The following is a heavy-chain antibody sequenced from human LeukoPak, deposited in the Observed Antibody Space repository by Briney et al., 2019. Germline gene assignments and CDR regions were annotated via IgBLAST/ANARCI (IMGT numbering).Heavy chain of an antibody. J-gene: IGHJ4*02. Sequence: GGSLRLSCAASGFTFTSYAMSWVRQAPGKGLEWVSAVSDRGISTYYADSVKGRFTISRDNSKNTLYLQMNSLRAEDTAVYYCAKDLWGMTPPYFDYWGQGTLVTVSS. D-gene: IGHD3-16*01. CDR1: GFTFTSYA. CDR3: AKDLWGMTPPYFDY. V-gene: IGHV3-23*01. CDR2: VSDRGIST.